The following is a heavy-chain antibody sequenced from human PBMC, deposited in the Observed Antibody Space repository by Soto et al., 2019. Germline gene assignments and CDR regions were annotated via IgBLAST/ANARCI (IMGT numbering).Heavy chain of an antibody. J-gene: IGHJ4*02. Sequence: PGGSLRLSCAASGFTFSSYAMHWVRQAPGKGLEWVAVISYDGSNKYYADSVKGRFTISRDNSKNTLYLQMNSLRSEDTAVYYCARERITIFGVVSGPDYWGQGTLVTVSS. CDR3: ARERITIFGVVSGPDY. CDR1: GFTFSSYA. CDR2: ISYDGSNK. V-gene: IGHV3-30-3*01. D-gene: IGHD3-3*01.